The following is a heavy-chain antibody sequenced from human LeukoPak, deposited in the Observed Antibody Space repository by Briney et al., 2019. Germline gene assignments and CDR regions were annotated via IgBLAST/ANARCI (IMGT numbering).Heavy chain of an antibody. V-gene: IGHV1-46*01. D-gene: IGHD6-19*01. CDR1: GYTFTSYY. J-gene: IGHJ5*02. Sequence: ASVKVSCKASGYTFTSYYMHWVRQAPGQGLEWMGIINPSGGSSSYAQKFLGRVTMTRDMSTSTVYMELSSLRSEDTAVYCCATSLGVGVAGTFWFDPWGQGTLVTVSS. CDR3: ATSLGVGVAGTFWFDP. CDR2: INPSGGSS.